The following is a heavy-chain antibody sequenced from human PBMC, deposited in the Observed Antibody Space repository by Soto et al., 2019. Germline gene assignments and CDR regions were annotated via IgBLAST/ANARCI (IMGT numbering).Heavy chain of an antibody. CDR1: GFTFSSDW. CDR3: ANQKRYGSGRYGMDV. V-gene: IGHV3-74*01. CDR2: INSDGSST. J-gene: IGHJ6*02. D-gene: IGHD3-10*01. Sequence: GGSLRLSCALSGFTFSSDWMHWVRQAPGKGLVWVSRINSDGSSTSYADSVKGRFTISRDNSKNTLYLQMNSLRAEDTAVYYCANQKRYGSGRYGMDVWGQGTTVTVSS.